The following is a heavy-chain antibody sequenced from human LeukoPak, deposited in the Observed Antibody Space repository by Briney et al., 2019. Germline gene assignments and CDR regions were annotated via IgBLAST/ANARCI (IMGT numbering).Heavy chain of an antibody. V-gene: IGHV1-18*01. D-gene: IGHD1-7*01. CDR1: GYTFPNYG. Sequence: ASVKVSCKASGYTFPNYGVSWVRQAPGQGLEWMGWVSGYNGNTNFAKNVQGRVIMTTDTSTSTAYMELRSLISDDTAVYYCARALGSGTHYYYYYMDVWGKGTTVTVSS. CDR3: ARALGSGTHYYYYYMDV. CDR2: VSGYNGNT. J-gene: IGHJ6*03.